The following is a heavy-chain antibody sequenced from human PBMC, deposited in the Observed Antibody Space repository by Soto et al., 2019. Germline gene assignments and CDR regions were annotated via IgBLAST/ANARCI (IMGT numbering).Heavy chain of an antibody. CDR2: ISYDGTNK. D-gene: IGHD2-21*02. V-gene: IGHV3-30-3*01. Sequence: GGSLRLSCAASGFTFSNYAFHWVRQAPGKGLEWVAVISYDGTNKYYADSVRGRFTISRDNSKNTLYLQMNNLRPEDTAVYYCARVYGGVVTHWYFYLWGRGTLVTVSS. J-gene: IGHJ2*01. CDR3: ARVYGGVVTHWYFYL. CDR1: GFTFSNYA.